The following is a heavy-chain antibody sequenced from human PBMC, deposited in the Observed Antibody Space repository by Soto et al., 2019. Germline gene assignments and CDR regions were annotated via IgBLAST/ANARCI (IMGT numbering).Heavy chain of an antibody. J-gene: IGHJ4*02. D-gene: IGHD3-22*01. V-gene: IGHV4-39*01. CDR2: IHYSGTT. CDR3: ARHRQYYDTSGYQQRYFDN. CDR1: GGWSSSDY. Sequence: LQMMSLRYSVIGGWSSSDYWGWILQPTGKWLEWLGTIHYSGTTSYNPSLQSRVLISVDTSNNQLFLKLRSVTAADTAVYYCARHRQYYDTSGYQQRYFDNWGQGTQVTVSS.